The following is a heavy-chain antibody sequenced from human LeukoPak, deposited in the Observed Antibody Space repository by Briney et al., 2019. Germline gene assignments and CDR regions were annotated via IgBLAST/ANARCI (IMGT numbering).Heavy chain of an antibody. J-gene: IGHJ3*02. D-gene: IGHD7-27*01. Sequence: ASVKVSCKASGYTFSDYYMHWVRQAPGQGLEWMGWINPNSGGTNYAQKFQGRVTMTRDTSISTAYLQWSSLKASDTAMYYCARQYGDVLHAFDIWGQGTMVTVSS. CDR3: ARQYGDVLHAFDI. CDR2: INPNSGGT. CDR1: GYTFSDYY. V-gene: IGHV1-2*02.